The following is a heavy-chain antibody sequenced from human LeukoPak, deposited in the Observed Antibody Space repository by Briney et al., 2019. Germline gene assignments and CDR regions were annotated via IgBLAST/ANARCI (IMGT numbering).Heavy chain of an antibody. J-gene: IGHJ4*02. CDR2: IIPILGIA. D-gene: IGHD5-18*01. CDR3: ARGMGSPPGYSYGSVDY. CDR1: GGTFSSYA. Sequence: GASVKVSCKASGGTFSSYAISWVRQAPGQGLEWMGRIIPILGIANYAQKFQGRVTITADKSTSTAYMELSSLRSEDTAVYYCARGMGSPPGYSYGSVDYWGQGTLVTVSS. V-gene: IGHV1-69*04.